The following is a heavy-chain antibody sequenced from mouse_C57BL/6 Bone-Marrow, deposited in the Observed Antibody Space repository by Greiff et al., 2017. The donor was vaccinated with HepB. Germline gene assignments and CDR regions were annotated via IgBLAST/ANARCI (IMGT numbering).Heavy chain of an antibody. Sequence: DVHLVESGGGLVKPGGSLKLSCAASGFTFSSYAMSWVRQTPEKRLEWVATISDGGSYTYYPDNVKGRFTISRDNAKNNLYLQMSHLKSEDTAMYYCARDCLYAMDYWGQGTSVTVSS. CDR3: ARDCLYAMDY. CDR2: ISDGGSYT. CDR1: GFTFSSYA. J-gene: IGHJ4*01. V-gene: IGHV5-4*01.